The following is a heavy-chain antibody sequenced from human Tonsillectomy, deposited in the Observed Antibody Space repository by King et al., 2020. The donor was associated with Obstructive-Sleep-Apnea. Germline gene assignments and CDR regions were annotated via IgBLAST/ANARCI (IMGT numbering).Heavy chain of an antibody. CDR1: GFTFSSYA. CDR3: AKDKWFGELLSNDAFDI. J-gene: IGHJ3*02. V-gene: IGHV3-23*04. Sequence: GQLVQSGGGLVQPGGSLRLSCAASGFTFSSYAMSWVRQAPGKGLEWVSTISGSGGTTYYADSVKGRFTISRDNSKNTLYLQMNSLRAEDTAVYYCAKDKWFGELLSNDAFDIWGQGTMVTVSS. D-gene: IGHD3-10*01. CDR2: ISGSGGTT.